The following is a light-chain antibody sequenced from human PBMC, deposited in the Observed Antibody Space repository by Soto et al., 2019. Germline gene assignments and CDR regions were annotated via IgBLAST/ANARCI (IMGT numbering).Light chain of an antibody. CDR2: GAS. Sequence: MVLRQAGDNLSLSPGERADHSCRASQRVGSSYLAWYQHKPDQAPRLLTYGASGRATGTPDRFSGSGSGTDFSLTISRLEPEDFAVYYCQQYGNSPWTFGQGTK. J-gene: IGKJ1*01. V-gene: IGKV3-20*01. CDR1: QRVGSSY. CDR3: QQYGNSPWT.